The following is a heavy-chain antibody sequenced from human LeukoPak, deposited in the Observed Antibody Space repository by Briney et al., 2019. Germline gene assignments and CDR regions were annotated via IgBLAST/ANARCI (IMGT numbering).Heavy chain of an antibody. CDR3: ARDTQNYGDYIEYFQH. CDR1: GFAFSSYN. Sequence: GGSLRLSCAASGFAFSSYNMNWVRQAPGKGLEWVSSISFSNGYIYYADSVKGRFTISRDNAKNSLYLHMNSLRAEDTAVYYCARDTQNYGDYIEYFQHWGQGTLVTVSS. V-gene: IGHV3-21*01. CDR2: ISFSNGYI. D-gene: IGHD4-17*01. J-gene: IGHJ1*01.